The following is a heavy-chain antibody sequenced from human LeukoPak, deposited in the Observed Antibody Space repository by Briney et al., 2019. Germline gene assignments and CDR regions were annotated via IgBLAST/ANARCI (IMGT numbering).Heavy chain of an antibody. CDR3: AREDANWGSDY. J-gene: IGHJ4*02. Sequence: GGSLRLSCAASGFTFSNYAMSWVRQAPGKGLVWVSRINSDGSSTSYADSVKGRFTISRDNAKNTLYLQMNSLRAEDTAVYYCAREDANWGSDYWGQGTLVTVSS. CDR1: GFTFSNYA. CDR2: INSDGSST. D-gene: IGHD7-27*01. V-gene: IGHV3-74*01.